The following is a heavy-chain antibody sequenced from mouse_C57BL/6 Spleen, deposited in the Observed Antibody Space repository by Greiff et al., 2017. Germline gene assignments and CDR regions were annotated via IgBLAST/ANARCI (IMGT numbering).Heavy chain of an antibody. CDR1: GYSITGYY. CDR2: IYPYNGVS. J-gene: IGHJ1*03. V-gene: IGHV1-31*01. Sequence: VQLKASGPELVKPGASVKISCKASGYSITGYYMHWVKQSHGHILDWIGYIYPYNGVSGYNQKFKGKDTLTADQSSSTAYMVLRSLTSEDSAVYYCASDGRSHWYFDVWGTGTTVTVSS. D-gene: IGHD1-1*01. CDR3: ASDGRSHWYFDV.